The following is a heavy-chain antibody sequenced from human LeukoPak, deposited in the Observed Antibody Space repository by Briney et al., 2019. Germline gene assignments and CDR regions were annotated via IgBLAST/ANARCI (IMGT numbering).Heavy chain of an antibody. Sequence: PGGSLRLSCAASGFTFSSYWMSWVRQAPGKGLEWVANIKQDGSEKYYVDSVKGRFTISRDNAKNSLYLQMNSLRAEDTAVYYCARYSPNYYYYYYIDVWGKGTTVTVSS. CDR2: IKQDGSEK. CDR1: GFTFSSYW. V-gene: IGHV3-7*01. D-gene: IGHD2-21*01. CDR3: ARYSPNYYYYYYIDV. J-gene: IGHJ6*03.